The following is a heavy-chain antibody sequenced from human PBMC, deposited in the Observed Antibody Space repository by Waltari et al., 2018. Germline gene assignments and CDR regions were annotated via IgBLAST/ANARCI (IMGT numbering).Heavy chain of an antibody. V-gene: IGHV4-59*01. J-gene: IGHJ6*03. CDR2: IYYSGST. CDR3: ARSLVAATDYYYYYYMDV. Sequence: QVQLQESGSGLVKPSETLSLTCTVSGGSISSYYWSWIRQPPGKRLEWIGYIYYSGSTNYNPSLKSRVTISVDTSKNQFSLKLSSVTAADTAVYYCARSLVAATDYYYYYYMDVWGKGTTVTVSS. CDR1: GGSISSYY. D-gene: IGHD2-15*01.